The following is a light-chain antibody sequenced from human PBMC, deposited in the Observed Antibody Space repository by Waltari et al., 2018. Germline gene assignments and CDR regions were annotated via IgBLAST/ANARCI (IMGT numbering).Light chain of an antibody. Sequence: IQMTQSPSSLSASVGDSVPITCRASQSISSYLNWYQQKPGQASKLLIYAASSLQSGVPSRFSGSGSGTDFTLTISSLQPEDFATYYCQQSYSTPPVFGQGTKLEIK. CDR3: QQSYSTPPV. CDR1: QSISSY. J-gene: IGKJ2*01. V-gene: IGKV1-39*01. CDR2: AAS.